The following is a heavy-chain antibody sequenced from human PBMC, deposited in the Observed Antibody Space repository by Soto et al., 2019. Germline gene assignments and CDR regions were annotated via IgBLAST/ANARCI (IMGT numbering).Heavy chain of an antibody. CDR2: IYPGASDT. J-gene: IGHJ6*02. V-gene: IGHV5-51*01. Sequence: HGDSLKISCKGSGYSFTSYWIGWVRPMPGKGLAGMWIIYPGASDTRYSPSFQGQVPLSTDKSISTAYLQWSSLKASDTAMYYCARRTAAAGVVGMDVWGQGTTVTVSS. CDR1: GYSFTSYW. CDR3: ARRTAAAGVVGMDV. D-gene: IGHD6-13*01.